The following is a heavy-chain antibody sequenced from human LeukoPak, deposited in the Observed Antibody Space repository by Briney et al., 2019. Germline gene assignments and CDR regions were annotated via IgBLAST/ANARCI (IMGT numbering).Heavy chain of an antibody. CDR3: AGNAGDYTKPSDY. Sequence: PTETLSLTCTVSGYSISSGYYWGWIRQPPGKGLEWIGTIYRSGSTYYNPSLKRRVTISVDTSRNQFSLQLSSVTAADTAVYYCAGNAGDYTKPSDYWGQGTLVTVSS. V-gene: IGHV4-38-2*02. CDR1: GYSISSGYY. CDR2: IYRSGST. J-gene: IGHJ4*02. D-gene: IGHD4-11*01.